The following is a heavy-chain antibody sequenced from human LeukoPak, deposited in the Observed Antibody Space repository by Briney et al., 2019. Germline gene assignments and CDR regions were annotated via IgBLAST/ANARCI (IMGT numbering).Heavy chain of an antibody. J-gene: IGHJ4*02. CDR1: GLTVSSNY. D-gene: IGHD5-18*01. CDR2: LYIGGNT. CDR3: TTAAGYNYGQY. Sequence: GGSLRLSCAASGLTVSSNYMNWVRQAPGKGLEWVSALYIGGNTYYADSVRGRFAISRDNSKNTLYLQMNSLRAEDTAIYYCTTAAGYNYGQYWGQGTLVTVSS. V-gene: IGHV3-53*01.